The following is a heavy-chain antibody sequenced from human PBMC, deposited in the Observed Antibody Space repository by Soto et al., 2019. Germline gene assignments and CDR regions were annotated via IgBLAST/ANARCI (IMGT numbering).Heavy chain of an antibody. D-gene: IGHD2-8*02. J-gene: IGHJ5*02. Sequence: QVHLEQSGAEVKKPGSSVTVSCKFSRGTFSSYDIIWVRQAPGQGLEWMGGIIPVSGTANYAQKFHGRVTIGADAATNTAYKKLRCVRLYGTAVYYCAAVDSSVALVGGVVPWGQVTLVTVSS. CDR2: IIPVSGTA. V-gene: IGHV1-69*01. CDR1: RGTFSSYD. CDR3: AAVDSSVALVGGVVP.